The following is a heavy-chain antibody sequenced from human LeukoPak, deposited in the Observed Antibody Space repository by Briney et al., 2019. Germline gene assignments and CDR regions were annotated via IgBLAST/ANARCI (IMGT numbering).Heavy chain of an antibody. Sequence: GGSLRLSCAASGFTFSSYEMNWVRQAPGKGLEWVSYISSSGSTIYYADSVKGRFTISRDNAKNSLYLQMNSLRAEDTAVYYCARVPSGSLFDYWGQGTLVTVSS. D-gene: IGHD1-26*01. V-gene: IGHV3-48*03. CDR2: ISSSGSTI. CDR3: ARVPSGSLFDY. CDR1: GFTFSSYE. J-gene: IGHJ4*02.